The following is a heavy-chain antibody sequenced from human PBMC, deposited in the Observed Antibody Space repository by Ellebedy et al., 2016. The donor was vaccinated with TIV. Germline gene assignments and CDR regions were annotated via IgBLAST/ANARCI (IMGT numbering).Heavy chain of an antibody. CDR3: ARVGSGELFY. D-gene: IGHD1-1*01. Sequence: ASVKVSCKTSGYTFSDFGITWVRQAPGQGLEWMGWISAYDGKKKYAQKFQDRVTMTTNPPTSTGYMELRSLRSDDTAVYYCARVGSGELFYWGQGTLVRVSS. CDR2: ISAYDGKK. J-gene: IGHJ4*02. CDR1: GYTFSDFG. V-gene: IGHV1-18*04.